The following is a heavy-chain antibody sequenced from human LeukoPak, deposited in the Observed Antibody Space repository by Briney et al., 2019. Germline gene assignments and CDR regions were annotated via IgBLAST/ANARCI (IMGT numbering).Heavy chain of an antibody. CDR1: GGSISSSSYY. Sequence: TSETLSLTCTVSGGSISSSSYYWGWIRQPPGKGLEWIGSIYYSGSTYYNPSLKSRVTISVDTSKNQFSLKLSSVTAADTAVYYCATVHNKLDYWGQGTLVTVSS. CDR3: ATVHNKLDY. D-gene: IGHD1-1*01. CDR2: IYYSGST. J-gene: IGHJ4*02. V-gene: IGHV4-39*01.